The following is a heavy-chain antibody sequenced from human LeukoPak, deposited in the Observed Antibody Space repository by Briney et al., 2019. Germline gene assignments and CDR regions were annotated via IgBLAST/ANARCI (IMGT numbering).Heavy chain of an antibody. CDR3: ARDPNDYGGIHEGY. D-gene: IGHD4-23*01. CDR2: INPNSGGT. CDR1: GYTFTGYY. J-gene: IGHJ4*02. Sequence: GASVKVSCKASGYTFTGYYMHWVRQAPGQGLEWMGLINPNSGGTNYAQKFQGRVTMTRDTSISTAYMELSRLRSDDTAVYYCARDPNDYGGIHEGYWGQGTLVTVSS. V-gene: IGHV1-2*02.